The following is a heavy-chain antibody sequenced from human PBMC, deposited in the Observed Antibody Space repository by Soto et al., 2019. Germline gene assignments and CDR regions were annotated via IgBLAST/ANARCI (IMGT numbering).Heavy chain of an antibody. CDR2: INGDGRST. Sequence: PXGSLRLSCAAAGFISRSYWMHWVRQVPGKGLVWVSRINGDGRSTSYADSVKGRFTISRDNAKNTLYLQMNSLRADDTAVYYCARAQYLADDAFDIWGQGAMVTVSS. V-gene: IGHV3-74*01. D-gene: IGHD2-2*01. CDR3: ARAQYLADDAFDI. CDR1: GFISRSYW. J-gene: IGHJ3*02.